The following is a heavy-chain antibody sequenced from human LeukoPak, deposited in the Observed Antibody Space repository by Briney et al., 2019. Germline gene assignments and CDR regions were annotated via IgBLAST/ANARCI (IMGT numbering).Heavy chain of an antibody. CDR1: GGSISSSN. J-gene: IGHJ4*02. V-gene: IGHV3-30*04. CDR3: ARESGWFEDENLGDILSQRRNYFDY. D-gene: IGHD6-19*01. CDR2: ISYDGSNK. Sequence: LSLTCAVSGGSISSSNWWSWVRQAPGKGLEWVAVISYDGSNKYYADSVKGRFTISRDNSKNTLYLQMNSLRAEDTAVYYCARESGWFEDENLGDILSQRRNYFDYWGQGTLVTVSS.